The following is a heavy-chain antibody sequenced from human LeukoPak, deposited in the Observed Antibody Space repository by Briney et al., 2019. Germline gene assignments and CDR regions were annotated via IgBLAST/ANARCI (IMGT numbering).Heavy chain of an antibody. J-gene: IGHJ5*02. D-gene: IGHD3-9*01. CDR2: INHSGST. CDR3: ARQRGINYDILTGP. V-gene: IGHV4-34*01. Sequence: KTSETLSLTCAVYGGSFSGYYWSWIRQPPGKGLEWIGEINHSGSTNYNPSLKSRVTISVDTSKNQFSLKLSSVTAADTAVYYCARQRGINYDILTGPWGQGTLVTVSS. CDR1: GGSFSGYY.